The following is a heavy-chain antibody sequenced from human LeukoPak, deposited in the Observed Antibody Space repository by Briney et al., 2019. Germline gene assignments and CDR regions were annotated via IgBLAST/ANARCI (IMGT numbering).Heavy chain of an antibody. V-gene: IGHV4-30-4*01. CDR1: GGSISSGDYY. CDR3: ARHPVSRLYTGLPDY. D-gene: IGHD3-16*01. CDR2: IYYSGST. J-gene: IGHJ4*02. Sequence: SETLSLTCTVSGGSISSGDYYWSWIRQPPGKGLEWIGYIYYSGSTYYNPSLKSRVTISVDTSKNRFSLRLSSVTAADTAVYYCARHPVSRLYTGLPDYWGQGTLVTVSS.